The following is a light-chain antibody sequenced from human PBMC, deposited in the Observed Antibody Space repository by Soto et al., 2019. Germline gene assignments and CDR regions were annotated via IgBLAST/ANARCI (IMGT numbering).Light chain of an antibody. CDR1: QSSSSW. Sequence: DIQMTQSPSTLSASIGHRVTITCRASQSSSSWLAWYQQKPGKAPKLLIYKASSLESGVPSRFSGSGSGTEFTLTISSLQPDDFATYYCQQYNSYPYTFGQGTKLEIK. CDR2: KAS. J-gene: IGKJ2*01. V-gene: IGKV1-5*03. CDR3: QQYNSYPYT.